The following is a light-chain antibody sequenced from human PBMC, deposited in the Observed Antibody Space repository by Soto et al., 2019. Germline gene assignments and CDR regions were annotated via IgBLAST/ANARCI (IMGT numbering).Light chain of an antibody. CDR1: NIESKN. CDR3: QVWDSSTSGSV. V-gene: IGLV3-9*01. J-gene: IGLJ1*01. CDR2: RNF. Sequence: CARTQPLSVSVALGQTGRITCGGNNIESKNVHWSQQKPGQAPVLVIYRNFNRPSEIPERFSGSTSGNTATLTISRAQAGDEADYYCQVWDSSTSGSVFGTGTKVTVL.